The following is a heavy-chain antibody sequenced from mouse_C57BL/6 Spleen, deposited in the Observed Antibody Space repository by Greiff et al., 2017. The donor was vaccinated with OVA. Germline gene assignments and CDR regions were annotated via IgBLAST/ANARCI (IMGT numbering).Heavy chain of an antibody. J-gene: IGHJ2*01. D-gene: IGHD1-1*01. CDR1: GYSFTGYY. CDR3: ARDYGSSYDFDY. CDR2: INPSTGGT. V-gene: IGHV1-42*01. Sequence: VQLQQSGPELVKPGASVKISCKASGYSFTGYYMNWVKQSPEKSLEWIGEINPSTGGTTYNQKFKAKATLTVDKSSSTAYMQLKSLTSEDSAVDDCARDYGSSYDFDYWGQGTTLTVSS.